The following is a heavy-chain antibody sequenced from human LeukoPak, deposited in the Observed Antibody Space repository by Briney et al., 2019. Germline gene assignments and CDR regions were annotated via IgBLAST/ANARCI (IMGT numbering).Heavy chain of an antibody. CDR2: ISGSGAGR. D-gene: IGHD2-2*01. CDR3: ATGGRDFVEVPAAMARHYYYYMDV. V-gene: IGHV3-23*01. CDR1: QFNFTNYA. J-gene: IGHJ6*03. Sequence: GGSLRLSCAASQFNFTNYAMSWVRQAPGKGLEWVSAISGSGAGRYYADSVKGRFTISRDNYKNTVFLQMNSLRVEDTALYYCATGGRDFVEVPAAMARHYYYYMDVWGKGTTVTVS.